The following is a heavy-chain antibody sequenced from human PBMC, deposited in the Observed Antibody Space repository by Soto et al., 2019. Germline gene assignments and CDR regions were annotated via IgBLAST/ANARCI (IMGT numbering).Heavy chain of an antibody. CDR3: ARAMVVVTAIHYYYGMDV. D-gene: IGHD2-21*02. CDR2: IIPIFGTA. Sequence: SVKVSCKASGGTFSSYAISWVRQAPGQGLEWMGGIIPIFGTANYVQKFQGRVTITADKSTSTAYMELSSLRSEDTAVYYCARAMVVVTAIHYYYGMDVWGQGTTVTVSS. CDR1: GGTFSSYA. J-gene: IGHJ6*02. V-gene: IGHV1-69*06.